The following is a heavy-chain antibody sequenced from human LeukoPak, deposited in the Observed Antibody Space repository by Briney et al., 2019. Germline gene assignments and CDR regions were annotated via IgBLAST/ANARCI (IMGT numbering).Heavy chain of an antibody. CDR2: IYYSGST. Sequence: SETLSLTCTVSGGSISSSSYYWGWIRQPPGKGLEWIGSIYYSGSTYYNPSLKSRVTISVDTSKNQFSLKLSSVTAADTAVYYCARLNTRGKRPRTPGWFDPWGQGTLVTVSS. V-gene: IGHV4-39*07. CDR1: GGSISSSSYY. D-gene: IGHD1-1*01. CDR3: ARLNTRGKRPRTPGWFDP. J-gene: IGHJ5*02.